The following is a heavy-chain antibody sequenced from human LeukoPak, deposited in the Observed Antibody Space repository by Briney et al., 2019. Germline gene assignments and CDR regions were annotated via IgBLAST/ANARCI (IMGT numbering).Heavy chain of an antibody. CDR2: ISYDGSNE. J-gene: IGHJ4*02. Sequence: GGSLRLSCVVSGFPFSSYVMHWVRQAPGKGLEWVAIISYDGSNEYYGDSVKGRFTISRDNAKNSLYLQMNSLRAEDTAVYYCARVSSWSGCLWGQGTLVTVSS. V-gene: IGHV3-30*04. CDR3: ARVSSWSGCL. CDR1: GFPFSSYV. D-gene: IGHD3-3*01.